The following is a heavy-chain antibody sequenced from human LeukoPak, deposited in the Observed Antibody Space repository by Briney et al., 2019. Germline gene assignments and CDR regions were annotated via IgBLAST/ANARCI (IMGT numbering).Heavy chain of an antibody. Sequence: GASVKVSCKASGGTFSSYAISWVRQAPGQGLEWMGRIIPILGIANYAQKFQGRVTITADKSTSTAYMELSSLRSEDTAVYFCSLMIVEVKGYFDYWGQGTLVTVPS. D-gene: IGHD3-22*01. J-gene: IGHJ4*02. CDR3: SLMIVEVKGYFDY. CDR2: IIPILGIA. CDR1: GGTFSSYA. V-gene: IGHV1-69*04.